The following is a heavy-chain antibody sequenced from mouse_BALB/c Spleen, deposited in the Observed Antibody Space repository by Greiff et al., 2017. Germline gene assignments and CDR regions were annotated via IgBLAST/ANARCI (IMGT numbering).Heavy chain of an antibody. CDR3: VRDIYYGSSYWYFDV. CDR2: IWTGGGT. V-gene: IGHV2-9-2*01. D-gene: IGHD1-1*01. J-gene: IGHJ1*01. Sequence: QVQLKQSGPGLVAPSQSLSITCTVSGFSLTSYDISWIRQPPGKGLEWLGVIWTGGGTNYNSAFMSRLSISKDNSKSQVFLKMNSLQTDDTAIYYCVRDIYYGSSYWYFDVWGAGTTVTVSS. CDR1: GFSLTSYD.